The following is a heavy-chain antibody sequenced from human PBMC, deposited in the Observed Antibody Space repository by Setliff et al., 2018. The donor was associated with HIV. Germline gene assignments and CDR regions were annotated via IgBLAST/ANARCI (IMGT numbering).Heavy chain of an antibody. V-gene: IGHV4-61*01. Sequence: SETLSLTCTVSGGSVSTGNYYWNWIRQPPGKGLEWIGYIYYSGSTKHNPSLKSRVTISVDASKNQFSLKLSSVTAADTAVYYCASLPPLYDSSGYYFDYWGQGTLVTVSS. CDR2: IYYSGST. J-gene: IGHJ4*02. D-gene: IGHD3-22*01. CDR1: GGSVSTGNYY. CDR3: ASLPPLYDSSGYYFDY.